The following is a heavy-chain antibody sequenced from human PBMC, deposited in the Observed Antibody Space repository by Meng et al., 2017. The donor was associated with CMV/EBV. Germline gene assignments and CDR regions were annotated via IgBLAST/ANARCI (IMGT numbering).Heavy chain of an antibody. Sequence: LTGTVAGSSGSSDCWSWNRQPPEKGLEWIGYIYNSGSTKYSPSLKSRVTISVDTSKNQFSLKLSSVTAADTAVYYCARWRGYWYFDLWGRGTLVTVSS. J-gene: IGHJ2*01. CDR2: IYNSGST. D-gene: IGHD3-3*01. CDR3: ARWRGYWYFDL. V-gene: IGHV4-59*02. CDR1: GSSGSSDC.